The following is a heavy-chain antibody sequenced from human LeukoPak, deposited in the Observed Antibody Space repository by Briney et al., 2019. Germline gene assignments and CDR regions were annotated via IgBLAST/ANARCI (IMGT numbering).Heavy chain of an antibody. D-gene: IGHD6-13*01. CDR1: GGSISSSSYY. CDR2: IYYSGST. CDR3: ARDLDRIAPWFY. Sequence: SETLSLTCTASGGSISSSSYYWGWIRQPPGKGLEWIGSIYYSGSTYYNPSLKSRVTISVDTSKNQFSLKLSSVTAADTAVYYCARDLDRIAPWFYWGQGTLVTVSS. V-gene: IGHV4-39*07. J-gene: IGHJ4*02.